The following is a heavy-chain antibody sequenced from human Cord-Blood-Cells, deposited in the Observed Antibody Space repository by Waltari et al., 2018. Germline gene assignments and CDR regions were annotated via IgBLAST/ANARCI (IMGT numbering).Heavy chain of an antibody. CDR1: GFTYSMRW. Sequence: EGQLVESGGGLVQPGGSLTLSCAATGFTYSMRWMTWVRQAPGKGLEGVANIKQDGSEKYYVDSVKGRFTISRDNAKNSLYLQMNSLRAEDTAVYYCAREAAAEAFDIWGQGTMVTVSS. CDR3: AREAAAEAFDI. J-gene: IGHJ3*02. D-gene: IGHD6-13*01. V-gene: IGHV3-7*01. CDR2: IKQDGSEK.